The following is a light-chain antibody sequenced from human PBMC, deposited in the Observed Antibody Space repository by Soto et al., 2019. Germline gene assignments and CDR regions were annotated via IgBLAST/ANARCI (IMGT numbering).Light chain of an antibody. CDR1: QSVSSN. CDR2: GAS. V-gene: IGKV3-15*01. Sequence: EIVMTQSPATLSVSPGERATLSCRASQSVSSNLAWYQQKPGQAPRLLIYGASTRATGIPARFSGSGSRTEFTLTISSLQSEDFAVYYCQQYNNWPRGTFGQGTKVGIK. J-gene: IGKJ1*01. CDR3: QQYNNWPRGT.